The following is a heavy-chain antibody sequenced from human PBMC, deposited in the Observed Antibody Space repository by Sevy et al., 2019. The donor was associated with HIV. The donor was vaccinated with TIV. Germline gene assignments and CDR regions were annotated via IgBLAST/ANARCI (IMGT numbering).Heavy chain of an antibody. Sequence: GGSLRLSCAASGFTFSSYAMSWVRQAPGKGLEWVSAISGSGGSTYYADSVKGRFTISRDNSKNTLYLQMNSLRAEDMAVYYCAKGFGDPYYYDSSGYYYFDYWGQGTLVTVSS. V-gene: IGHV3-23*01. D-gene: IGHD3-22*01. CDR1: GFTFSSYA. J-gene: IGHJ4*02. CDR2: ISGSGGST. CDR3: AKGFGDPYYYDSSGYYYFDY.